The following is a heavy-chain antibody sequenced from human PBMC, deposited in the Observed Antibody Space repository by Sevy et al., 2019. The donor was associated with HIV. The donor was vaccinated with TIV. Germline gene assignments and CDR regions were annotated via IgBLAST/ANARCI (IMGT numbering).Heavy chain of an antibody. Sequence: GGSLRLSCAASGFTFSSYGMHWVRQAPGKGLEWVAFIYYGGHNKHYADSVSGRFNISRDNSKNTLYLQMNGLRAEDTAMYDCGIARGSYSKGYDSSFHHWGQGTLVTVSS. J-gene: IGHJ1*01. CDR1: GFTFSSYG. V-gene: IGHV3-30*02. D-gene: IGHD5-12*01. CDR2: IYYGGHNK. CDR3: GIARGSYSKGYDSSFHH.